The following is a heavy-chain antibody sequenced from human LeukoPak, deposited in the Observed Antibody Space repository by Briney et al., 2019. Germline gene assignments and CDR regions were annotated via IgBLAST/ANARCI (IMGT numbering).Heavy chain of an antibody. CDR3: ARVSSGWHGYLDY. V-gene: IGHV1-3*01. CDR1: GYTFTSYA. CDR2: INAGNGNA. J-gene: IGHJ4*02. Sequence: ASVKVSCTASGYTFTSYAMHWVRQAPGQRPEWMGWINAGNGNATYTQKFQDRVTFTRNTSASTAYMDLSSLRSEDTAVYYCARVSSGWHGYLDYWGQGTPVTVSS. D-gene: IGHD6-25*01.